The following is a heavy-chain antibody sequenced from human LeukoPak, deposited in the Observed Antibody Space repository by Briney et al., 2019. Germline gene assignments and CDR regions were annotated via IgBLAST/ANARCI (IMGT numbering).Heavy chain of an antibody. D-gene: IGHD3-22*01. CDR3: AKDLYTMIARRDY. CDR1: GYTLTGYY. V-gene: IGHV1-2*02. CDR2: INPNSGGT. J-gene: IGHJ4*02. Sequence: GASVKVSCKASGYTLTGYYMHWVRQAPGQGLEWMGWINPNSGGTNYAQKFQGRVTMTRDTSISTAYMELNSLRAEDTAVYYCAKDLYTMIARRDYWGQGTLVTVSS.